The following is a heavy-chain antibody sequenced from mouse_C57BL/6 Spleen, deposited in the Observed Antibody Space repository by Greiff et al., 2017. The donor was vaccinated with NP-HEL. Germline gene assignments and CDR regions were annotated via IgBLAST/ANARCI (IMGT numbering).Heavy chain of an antibody. Sequence: EVNVVESGGDLVKPGGSLKLSCAASGFTFSSYGMSWVRQTPDKRLEWVATISSGGSYTYYPDSVKGRFTISRDNAKNTLYLQMSSLKSEDTAMYYCARRPESTVTYFDYWGQGTTLTVSS. J-gene: IGHJ2*01. D-gene: IGHD2-10*02. CDR2: ISSGGSYT. CDR3: ARRPESTVTYFDY. CDR1: GFTFSSYG. V-gene: IGHV5-6*02.